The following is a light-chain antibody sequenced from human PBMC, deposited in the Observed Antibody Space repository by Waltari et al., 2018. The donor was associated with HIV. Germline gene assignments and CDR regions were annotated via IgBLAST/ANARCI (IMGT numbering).Light chain of an antibody. Sequence: QSLLPQPPSASGTPGQRVTISCSGHYSNIGSNTVNWHQQLPGSAPRALIYNNDQRPSGVPDRFSGSKSGTSASLAISGLQSEDQGDYYCASWDDKLDGWVFGGGTRLTVL. CDR3: ASWDDKLDGWV. V-gene: IGLV1-44*01. CDR1: YSNIGSNT. CDR2: NND. J-gene: IGLJ3*02.